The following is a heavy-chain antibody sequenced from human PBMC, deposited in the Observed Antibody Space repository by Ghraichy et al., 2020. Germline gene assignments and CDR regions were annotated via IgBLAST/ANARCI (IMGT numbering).Heavy chain of an antibody. CDR2: ISSDGGQT. CDR1: GFTISDSV. J-gene: IGHJ4*02. Sequence: GESLNISCAASGFTISDSVIHWVRQAPGKGLEWVALISSDGGQTYYTDSVKGRFTISRDNSKSTLFLQMSSLTVDDTAVYYCARGNGGPTVHFDYWGQGTLVTVSS. V-gene: IGHV3-30*04. CDR3: ARGNGGPTVHFDY.